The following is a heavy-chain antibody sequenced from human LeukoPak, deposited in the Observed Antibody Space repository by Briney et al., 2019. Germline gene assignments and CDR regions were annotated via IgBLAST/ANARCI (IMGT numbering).Heavy chain of an antibody. CDR2: IYSGGNT. CDR1: GFTVSSNY. J-gene: IGHJ3*01. CDR3: ARGRAGGKYGDGFDV. Sequence: GGSLRLSCAASGFTVSSNYMSWVRQAPGKGLEWLSIIYSGGNTYYADSVKGRFTISRDIPKNTLYLQLNSLRAEDTAVYYCARGRAGGKYGDGFDVWGQGTVVTVSS. V-gene: IGHV3-53*01. D-gene: IGHD4-23*01.